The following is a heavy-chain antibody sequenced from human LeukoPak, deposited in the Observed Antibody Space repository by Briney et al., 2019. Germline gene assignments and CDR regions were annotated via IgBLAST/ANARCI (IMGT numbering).Heavy chain of an antibody. CDR2: ISGSGGST. D-gene: IGHD3-10*01. V-gene: IGHV3-23*01. J-gene: IGHJ3*02. CDR3: AKDHQGGFGELLIVVGAFDI. Sequence: GGSLRLSCATSGFTFSSYAMSWVRQAPGKGLEWVSAISGSGGSTYYADSVKGRFTISRDNSKNTLYLQMNSLRAEDTAVYYCAKDHQGGFGELLIVVGAFDIWGQGTMVTVSS. CDR1: GFTFSSYA.